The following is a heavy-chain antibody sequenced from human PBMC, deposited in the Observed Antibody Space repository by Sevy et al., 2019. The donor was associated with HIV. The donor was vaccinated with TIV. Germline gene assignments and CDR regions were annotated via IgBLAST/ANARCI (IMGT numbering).Heavy chain of an antibody. CDR3: AGIAAAGTEGMGYYYYYMDV. V-gene: IGHV3-48*03. CDR1: GFTFSSYE. J-gene: IGHJ6*03. CDR2: ISSSGSTI. Sequence: GGSLRLSCAASGFTFSSYEMNWVRQAPGKGLEWVSYISSSGSTIYYADSVKGRFTISRDNAKNSLYLQMNSLRAEDTAVYYCAGIAAAGTEGMGYYYYYMDVWGKGTTVTVSS. D-gene: IGHD6-13*01.